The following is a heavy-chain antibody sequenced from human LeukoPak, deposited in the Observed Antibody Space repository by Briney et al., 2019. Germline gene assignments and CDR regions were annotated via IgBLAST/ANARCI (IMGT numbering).Heavy chain of an antibody. CDR2: IHRGGTT. CDR3: ARRGYRGS. Sequence: PSETLSLTCTVSGYSINSGFYWGWIRQPPGKGLEWIGTIHRGGTTDYNPSLKSRLTISVDTSKNQFSLKLSSVTAADTAVYYCARRGYRGSWGQGTLVTVSS. CDR1: GYSINSGFY. D-gene: IGHD3-10*01. J-gene: IGHJ5*02. V-gene: IGHV4-38-2*02.